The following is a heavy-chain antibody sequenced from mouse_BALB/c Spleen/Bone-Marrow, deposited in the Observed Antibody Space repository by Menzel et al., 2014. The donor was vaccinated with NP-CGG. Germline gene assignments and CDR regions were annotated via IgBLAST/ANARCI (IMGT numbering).Heavy chain of an antibody. V-gene: IGHV14-3*02. CDR2: IATANVNN. J-gene: IGHJ1*01. D-gene: IGHD1-1*01. Sequence: EVQLQQSGAELVEPGSSVRLSWTASGVNIKDTYMHWVKQRPEQGLEWIGRIATANVNNKYDPKFQCKATITTDTSSNTGTLQNSSVTSEDTVVNTCTRLFARYGYLYFDIWSAGTKVTKSS. CDR1: GVNIKDTY. CDR3: TRLFARYGYLYFDI.